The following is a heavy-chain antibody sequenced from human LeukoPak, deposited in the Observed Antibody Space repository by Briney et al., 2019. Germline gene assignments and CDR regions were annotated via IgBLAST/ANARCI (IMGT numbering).Heavy chain of an antibody. CDR3: AREGVVVPAAIGMDV. CDR2: IYYSGST. V-gene: IGHV4-59*01. Sequence: SETLSLTRTVSGGSISSYYWSWIRQPPGKGLEWIGYIYYSGSTNYNPSLKSRVTISVDTSKNQFSLKLSSVTAADTAVYYCAREGVVVPAAIGMDVWGQGTTVTVSS. J-gene: IGHJ6*02. CDR1: GGSISSYY. D-gene: IGHD2-2*01.